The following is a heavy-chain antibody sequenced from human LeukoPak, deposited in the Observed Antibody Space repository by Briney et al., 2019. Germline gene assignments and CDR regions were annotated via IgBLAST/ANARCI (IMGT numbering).Heavy chain of an antibody. V-gene: IGHV4-61*02. J-gene: IGHJ3*02. D-gene: IGHD3-3*01. Sequence: SETLSLTCTVSGGSISSGRYYWTWIRQPAGKGLEWIGRFYTSGSTNYSPSLKSRVTISLDTSKNQFSLKLSPVTAADTAVYYCASLRFLEWLETSGAFDIWGQGTMVTVSS. CDR3: ASLRFLEWLETSGAFDI. CDR2: FYTSGST. CDR1: GGSISSGRYY.